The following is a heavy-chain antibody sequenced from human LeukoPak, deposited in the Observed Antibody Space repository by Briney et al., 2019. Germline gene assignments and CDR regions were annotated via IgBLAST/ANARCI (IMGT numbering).Heavy chain of an antibody. J-gene: IGHJ4*02. CDR2: ISSSSSTI. CDR1: GFTYRIYA. CDR3: VRHFRAMSSFDF. Sequence: GGSLRLSFSASGFTYRIYAMNWVRQTPGKGLEWVSYISSSSSTIYYADSVKGRFTISRDNAKNSLYLLMNSLRDEDTAVYYCVRHFRAMSSFDFWAQGTLVTVSS. D-gene: IGHD5-18*01. V-gene: IGHV3-48*02.